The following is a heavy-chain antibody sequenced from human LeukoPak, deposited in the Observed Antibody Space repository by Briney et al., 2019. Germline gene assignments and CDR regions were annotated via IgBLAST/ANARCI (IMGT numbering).Heavy chain of an antibody. J-gene: IGHJ3*02. D-gene: IGHD2-2*01. CDR2: IYYSGGT. Sequence: SETLSLTGTVSGGSNSSYYWSWIRQPPGKGLEWIGYIYYSGGTNYNPSLKSRVTISVDTSKKQFSLKLSSVTAADTAVYYCARHYCSSTSCYGSDAFDIWGQGTMVTVSS. V-gene: IGHV4-59*08. CDR1: GGSNSSYY. CDR3: ARHYCSSTSCYGSDAFDI.